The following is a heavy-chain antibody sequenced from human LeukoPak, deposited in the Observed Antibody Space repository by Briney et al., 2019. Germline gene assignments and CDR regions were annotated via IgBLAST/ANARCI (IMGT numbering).Heavy chain of an antibody. J-gene: IGHJ1*01. CDR2: IIPIFGTA. D-gene: IGHD3-10*01. V-gene: IGHV1-69*01. CDR1: GGTFSSYA. Sequence: SVKVSCKASGGTFSSYAISWVRQAPGQGLEWMGGIIPIFGTANYAQKFQGRVTITADESTSTAYMELSSLRSEDTAVYYCARRGGLGSGSYYNEYFQHWGRAPWSPSPQ. CDR3: ARRGGLGSGSYYNEYFQH.